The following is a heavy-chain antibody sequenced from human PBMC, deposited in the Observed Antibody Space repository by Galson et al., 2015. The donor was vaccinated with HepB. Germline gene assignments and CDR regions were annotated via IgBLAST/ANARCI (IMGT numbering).Heavy chain of an antibody. CDR3: AKRSSGTQYYFDS. D-gene: IGHD1-26*01. Sequence: SLRLSCAASGFTFSTYAMTWVRQAPRRGLEWVSSIIGSGGSTYYADSVKGRFTISRANSESTLYLQMNSLGVEDTAVYYCAKRSSGTQYYFDSWGQGTLVTVSS. CDR1: GFTFSTYA. CDR2: IIGSGGST. J-gene: IGHJ4*02. V-gene: IGHV3-23*01.